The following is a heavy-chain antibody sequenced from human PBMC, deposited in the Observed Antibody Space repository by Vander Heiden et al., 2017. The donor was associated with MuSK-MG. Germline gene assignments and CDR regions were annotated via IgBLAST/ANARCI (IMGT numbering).Heavy chain of an antibody. Sequence: LQQLEFGGGLVQPGRSLRLPWAASGFTLCIYAMSGVRQAPGKGLEWVSLISGSGTNTYYADSVKGRFNISRDNSKNTLYLQMNSLRVEDTAIYYCAKGDHDSSGYFPPSVDYWGQGTLVTVSS. CDR3: AKGDHDSSGYFPPSVDY. D-gene: IGHD3-22*01. J-gene: IGHJ4*02. CDR1: GFTLCIYA. CDR2: ISGSGTNT. V-gene: IGHV3-23*01.